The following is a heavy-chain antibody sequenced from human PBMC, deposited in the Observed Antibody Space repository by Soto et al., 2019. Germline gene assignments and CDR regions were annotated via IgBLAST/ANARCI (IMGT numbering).Heavy chain of an antibody. CDR1: GFTFSSYS. CDR3: ATQSWDYYESRAFDM. J-gene: IGHJ3*02. V-gene: IGHV3-21*01. CDR2: ISRSSTYI. Sequence: GGSLRLSCAASGFTFSSYSMNWVRQAPGKGLEWVSSISRSSTYIYYADSVKGRFTISRDNAKNSLYLEMNSLRAGDTAVYYCATQSWDYYESRAFDMWGQGTMVTVSS. D-gene: IGHD3-22*01.